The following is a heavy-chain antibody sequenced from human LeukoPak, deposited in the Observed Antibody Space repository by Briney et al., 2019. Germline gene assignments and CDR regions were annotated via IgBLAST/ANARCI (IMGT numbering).Heavy chain of an antibody. CDR2: INPNSGGT. V-gene: IGHV1-2*02. CDR3: ARDKYYYDSSGPAPFDY. D-gene: IGHD3-22*01. J-gene: IGHJ4*02. CDR1: GYTFTGYH. Sequence: ASVKVSCKASGYTFTGYHMHWVRQAPGQGLEWMGWINPNSGGTNYAQKFQGRVTMTRDTSISTAYMELSRLRSDDTAVYYCARDKYYYDSSGPAPFDYWGQGTLVTVSS.